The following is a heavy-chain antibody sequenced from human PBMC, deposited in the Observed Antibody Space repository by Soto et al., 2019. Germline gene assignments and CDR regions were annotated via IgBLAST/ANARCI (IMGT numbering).Heavy chain of an antibody. CDR1: GYTFTRYA. CDR3: ARGITLPTPLDY. CDR2: INAGNGNT. V-gene: IGHV1-3*01. D-gene: IGHD1-20*01. Sequence: ASVKVSCKTSGYTFTRYAIHWVRQAPGQRLEWMGWINAGNGNTKYSQKFQGRVTITRDTSASTAYMELSSLRSEDTAVYYCARGITLPTPLDYWGQGTLVTVSS. J-gene: IGHJ4*02.